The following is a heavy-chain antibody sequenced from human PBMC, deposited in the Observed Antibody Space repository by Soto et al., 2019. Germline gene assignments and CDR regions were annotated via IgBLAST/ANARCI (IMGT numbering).Heavy chain of an antibody. J-gene: IGHJ3*02. CDR3: ARDRPDAFDI. V-gene: IGHV3-33*01. CDR1: GFTFSSYG. Sequence: QVQLVESGGGVVQPGRSLRLSCAASGFTFSSYGMHWVRQAPGKGLEWVAFIWYDGSNEYYADSVKGRFTISRDNSKNTLYLQMNSLRVEDTAVYHCARDRPDAFDIWGQGTMVTVSS. CDR2: IWYDGSNE.